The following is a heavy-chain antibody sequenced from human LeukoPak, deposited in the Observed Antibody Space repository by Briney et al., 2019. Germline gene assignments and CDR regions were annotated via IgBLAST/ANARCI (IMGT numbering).Heavy chain of an antibody. D-gene: IGHD3-10*01. CDR3: AKDKLFRGVITGFDP. V-gene: IGHV3-9*01. Sequence: GGSLRLSCAASGFTFSSYAMSWVRQAPGKGLEWVSGISWNSGSIGYAASVKGRFTISRDNAKNSLNLQMNSLRPDDTALYYCAKDKLFRGVITGFDPWGQGTLVTVSS. J-gene: IGHJ5*02. CDR1: GFTFSSYA. CDR2: ISWNSGSI.